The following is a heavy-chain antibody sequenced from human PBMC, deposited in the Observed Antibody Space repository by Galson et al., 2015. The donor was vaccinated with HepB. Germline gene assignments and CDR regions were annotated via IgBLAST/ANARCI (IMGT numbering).Heavy chain of an antibody. CDR1: GFTFTRYW. J-gene: IGHJ4*02. V-gene: IGHV3-7*03. Sequence: SLRLSCAASGFTFTRYWMNWVRQAPGKGLEWVANIKRDGSEKYYVDSVKGRFTISRGNAKNSLYLQMNSLRAEDTALYYCARDVAATFDNWGQGTLVIVSS. CDR2: IKRDGSEK. CDR3: ARDVAATFDN. D-gene: IGHD6-13*01.